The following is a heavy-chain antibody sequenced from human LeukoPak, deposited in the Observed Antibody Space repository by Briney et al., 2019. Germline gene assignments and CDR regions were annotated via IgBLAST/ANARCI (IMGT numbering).Heavy chain of an antibody. Sequence: PGGSLRLSCAASGFTFSSYAMSWVRQAPGKGLEWVSAISGSGGSTYYADSVKGRFTISRDNSKNTLYLQMNGLRAEDTAVYYCAKFLPTHIVVANYCFDYWGQGTLVTVSS. CDR1: GFTFSSYA. CDR3: AKFLPTHIVVANYCFDY. V-gene: IGHV3-23*01. D-gene: IGHD2-21*01. J-gene: IGHJ4*02. CDR2: ISGSGGST.